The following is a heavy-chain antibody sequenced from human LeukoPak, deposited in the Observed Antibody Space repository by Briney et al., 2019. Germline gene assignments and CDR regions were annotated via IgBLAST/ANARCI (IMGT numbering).Heavy chain of an antibody. CDR2: FIPILGLS. CDR1: GGTFSSYA. Sequence: VASVKVSCKASGGTFSSYAISWVRQAPGQGLEWMGRFIPILGLSNYAQMFQDRVTITADKSTSTAYMELSSLRSEDTAVYYCARVLARDCSGTNCYVAEYFQHWGQGTLVTVSS. J-gene: IGHJ1*01. CDR3: ARVLARDCSGTNCYVAEYFQH. D-gene: IGHD2-2*01. V-gene: IGHV1-69*04.